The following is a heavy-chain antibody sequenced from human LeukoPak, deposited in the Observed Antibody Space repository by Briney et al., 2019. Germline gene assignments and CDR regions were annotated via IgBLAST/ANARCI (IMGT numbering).Heavy chain of an antibody. CDR3: GREREEAVPAAIGSNWFDP. D-gene: IGHD2-2*02. CDR2: IIPIFGTA. CDR1: GGTFSSYA. J-gene: IGHJ5*02. Sequence: ASVKVSCKASGGTFSSYAISWVRQAPGQGLEWMGGIIPIFGTANYAQKFQGRVTITADESTSTAYMELSSLRSEDTAVYYCGREREEAVPAAIGSNWFDPWGQGTLVTVSS. V-gene: IGHV1-69*13.